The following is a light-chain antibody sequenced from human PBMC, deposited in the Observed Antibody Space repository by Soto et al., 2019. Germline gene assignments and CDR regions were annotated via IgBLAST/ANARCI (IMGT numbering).Light chain of an antibody. CDR1: SSDVGGYNY. J-gene: IGLJ2*01. Sequence: QSALTQPPSASGSPGQSVTISCTGTSSDVGGYNYVSWYQQHPGKAPKLMIYEVTKRPPGVPDRFSGSKSGNTASLTVSGLQAEDEADYYCSSYGGSINMVFGGGTKLTVL. CDR2: EVT. V-gene: IGLV2-8*01. CDR3: SSYGGSINMV.